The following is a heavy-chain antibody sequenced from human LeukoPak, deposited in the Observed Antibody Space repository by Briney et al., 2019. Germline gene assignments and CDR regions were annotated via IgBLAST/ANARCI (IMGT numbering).Heavy chain of an antibody. V-gene: IGHV3-11*03. J-gene: IGHJ5*02. D-gene: IGHD2-8*01. Sequence: PGGSLRLSCAASGFIFSDYYMRWMRQAPGKGLEWLSYIDGSSSRTNYADSVKGRFTISRDNVKNSLYLQMNSLRAEDTAVYFCARRGTEYCTPSSCHPNWFAPWGQGTQVTVSS. CDR1: GFIFSDYY. CDR3: ARRGTEYCTPSSCHPNWFAP. CDR2: IDGSSSRT.